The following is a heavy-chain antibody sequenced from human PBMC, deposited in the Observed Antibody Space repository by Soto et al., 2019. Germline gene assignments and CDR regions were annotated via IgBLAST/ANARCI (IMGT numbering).Heavy chain of an antibody. CDR2: IYYSGST. D-gene: IGHD3-22*01. CDR1: GGSISPYH. CDR3: GRGDSPRDLSWFDP. Sequence: QVQLQESGPGLVKPSETLSLTCAVSGGSISPYHWTWIRQTPGKGLEWIGYIYYSGSTSYNPSLKSRVSISVDTTKNQFSLTLSSVTAAAAAIFFCGRGDSPRDLSWFDPWGQGTLVTVSS. J-gene: IGHJ5*02. V-gene: IGHV4-59*13.